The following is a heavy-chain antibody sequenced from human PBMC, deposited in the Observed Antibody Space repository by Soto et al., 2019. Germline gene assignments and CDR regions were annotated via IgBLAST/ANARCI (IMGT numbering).Heavy chain of an antibody. V-gene: IGHV5-10-1*01. D-gene: IGHD6-19*01. CDR3: ARLGSGWYDGMDV. CDR2: IDPSDSYT. CDR1: GYSFSIYL. Sequence: GESLNISCTGSGYSFSIYLSSWVRQLPGKGLEWMGRIDPSDSYTNYSPSFQGHVTISADKSISTAYLQWSSLKASDTAMYYCARLGSGWYDGMDVWGQGTTVTV. J-gene: IGHJ6*02.